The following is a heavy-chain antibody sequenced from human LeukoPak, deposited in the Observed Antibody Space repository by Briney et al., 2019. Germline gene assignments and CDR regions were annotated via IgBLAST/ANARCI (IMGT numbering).Heavy chain of an antibody. CDR2: IIPIFGRA. CDR3: AILGDCSSTSCYYNDYYGMDV. J-gene: IGHJ6*04. Sequence: SVTVSCKASGGTFSSYAISWVRQAPGQGLEWMGGIIPIFGRANYAQKFQGRVTITADESTSTAYMELSSLRSEDTAVYYCAILGDCSSTSCYYNDYYGMDVWGKGTTVTVSS. CDR1: GGTFSSYA. D-gene: IGHD2-2*01. V-gene: IGHV1-69*01.